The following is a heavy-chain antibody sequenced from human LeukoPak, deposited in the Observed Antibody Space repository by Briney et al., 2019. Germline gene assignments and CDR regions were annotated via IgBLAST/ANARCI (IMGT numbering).Heavy chain of an antibody. D-gene: IGHD2-21*02. J-gene: IGHJ5*02. CDR1: GYSISSGY. CDR2: IYHSGTT. CDR3: ARDPAMTFNWFDP. Sequence: SETLSLTCGVSGYSISSGYWAWIRQPPGKGLEWIASIYHSGTTYSNPSLQSRVPLSVDTSRNQFSLKLSAVTAADTAVYYCARDPAMTFNWFDPWGQGTLVIVSS. V-gene: IGHV4-38-2*02.